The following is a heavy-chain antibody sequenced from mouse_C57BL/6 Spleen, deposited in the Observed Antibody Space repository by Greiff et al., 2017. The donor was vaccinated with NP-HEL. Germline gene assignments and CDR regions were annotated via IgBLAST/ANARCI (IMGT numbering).Heavy chain of an antibody. CDR1: GYSITSGYY. CDR2: ISYDGSN. Sequence: EVQLVESGPGLVKPSQSLSLTCSVTGYSITSGYYWNWIRQFPGNKLEWMGYISYDGSNNYNPSLKNRISITRDTSKNQFFLKLNSVTTEDTATYYCAREDSNYGYFDVWGTGTTVTVSS. D-gene: IGHD2-5*01. V-gene: IGHV3-6*01. CDR3: AREDSNYGYFDV. J-gene: IGHJ1*03.